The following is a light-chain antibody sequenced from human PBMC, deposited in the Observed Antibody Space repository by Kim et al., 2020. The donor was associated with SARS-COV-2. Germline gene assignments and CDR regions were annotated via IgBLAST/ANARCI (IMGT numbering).Light chain of an antibody. Sequence: LTQPHSVSESPGKTVTISCTRSSGSIASNYVQWYQQRPGSAPTTVIYEDNQRPSGVPDRFSGSIDSSSNSASLTISGLKTEDEADYYCQSYDSSTPAVFGGGTQLTVL. CDR2: EDN. J-gene: IGLJ7*01. V-gene: IGLV6-57*04. CDR3: QSYDSSTPAV. CDR1: SGSIASNY.